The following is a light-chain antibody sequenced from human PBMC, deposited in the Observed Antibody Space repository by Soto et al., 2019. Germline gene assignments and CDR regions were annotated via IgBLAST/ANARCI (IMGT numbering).Light chain of an antibody. CDR1: QSVNSRN. J-gene: IGKJ2*01. CDR2: AAS. Sequence: EIVLTQSPGTLSLSPGERATLSGRASQSVNSRNLAWYQQKPGQAPRLLIYAASSRATGIPDRFSGSGSGTEFTLTISRLEPDDFAVYYCQQFASSPLFGQGTKLEIK. CDR3: QQFASSPL. V-gene: IGKV3-20*01.